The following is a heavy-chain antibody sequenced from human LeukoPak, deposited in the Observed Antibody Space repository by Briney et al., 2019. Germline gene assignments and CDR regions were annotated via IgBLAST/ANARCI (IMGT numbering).Heavy chain of an antibody. CDR3: ARGRSNYYGMDV. CDR2: IYYSGST. D-gene: IGHD1-26*01. J-gene: IGHJ6*02. CDR1: GGSITSYY. Sequence: SETLSLTCAVSGGSITSYYWSWIRLPPGKGLEWIGYIYYSGSTNYNPSLKSRVTISVDTSKNQFSLKLSSVTAADTAVYYCARGRSNYYGMDVWGQGTTVTVSS. V-gene: IGHV4-59*01.